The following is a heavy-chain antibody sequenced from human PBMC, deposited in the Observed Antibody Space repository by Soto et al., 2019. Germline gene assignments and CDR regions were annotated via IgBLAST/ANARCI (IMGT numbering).Heavy chain of an antibody. D-gene: IGHD2-2*01. J-gene: IGHJ6*02. CDR2: IYYSGST. V-gene: IGHV4-39*01. CDR1: GGSISSSSYY. Sequence: SLTCTVSGGSISSSSYYCRWIRPPPEKRLGWIRSIYYSGSTYYNPFLKSRVTISVDTSKNQFSLKLSSVTAADTAVYYCARSTTWSYYYYGMDVWGQGTTVTVSS. CDR3: ARSTTWSYYYYGMDV.